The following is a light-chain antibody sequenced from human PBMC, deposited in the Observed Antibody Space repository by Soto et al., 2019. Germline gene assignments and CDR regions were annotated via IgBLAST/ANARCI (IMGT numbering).Light chain of an antibody. CDR2: GAS. V-gene: IGKV3-15*01. Sequence: EKVMTQSPATLSLSPGERATLSCRASQSVSSNLACYQQKPGQAPRLLIYGASSRATGIPVRFSGSGSGTEFTLTISSLQSEDFAVYYCQQYNNWPITFGQGTRLEIK. CDR1: QSVSSN. CDR3: QQYNNWPIT. J-gene: IGKJ5*01.